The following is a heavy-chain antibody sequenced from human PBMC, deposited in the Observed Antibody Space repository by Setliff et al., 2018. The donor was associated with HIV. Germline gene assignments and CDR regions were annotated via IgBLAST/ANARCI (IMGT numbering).Heavy chain of an antibody. V-gene: IGHV3-15*01. Sequence: GGFLRLSCAASGFTFTNAWMTWVRQAPGKGLEWLGRIQSNSIGGTILYGASVKGRFTISRDDSKSLAYLQMNSLKTEDTAVYYCTAMGVAVVSYYYGMDVWGQGTTVTVSS. CDR2: IQSNSIGGTI. D-gene: IGHD2-2*01. CDR3: TAMGVAVVSYYYGMDV. J-gene: IGHJ6*02. CDR1: GFTFTNAW.